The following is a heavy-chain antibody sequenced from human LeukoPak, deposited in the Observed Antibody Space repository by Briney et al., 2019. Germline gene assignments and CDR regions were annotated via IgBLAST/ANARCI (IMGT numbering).Heavy chain of an antibody. CDR1: GGSISSGGYY. J-gene: IGHJ5*02. Sequence: SETLSLTCTVPGGSISSGGYYWSWIRQHPGKGLEWIGYIYYSGSTYYNPSLKSRVTISVDTSKNQFSLKLSSVTAADTAVYYCARAFITMVRGVSNWFDPWGQGTLVTVSP. CDR2: IYYSGST. CDR3: ARAFITMVRGVSNWFDP. V-gene: IGHV4-31*03. D-gene: IGHD3-10*01.